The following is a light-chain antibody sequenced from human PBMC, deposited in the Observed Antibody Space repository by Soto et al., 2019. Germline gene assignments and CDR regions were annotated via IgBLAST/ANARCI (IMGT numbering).Light chain of an antibody. J-gene: IGKJ2*01. V-gene: IGKV3-15*01. CDR1: QSVSTN. CDR3: QQYDNWPPYT. Sequence: EIVMTQSPATLSVSPGERATLSCRASQSVSTNLAWYQQKPGQAPRLLIYGASTMATGIPVMFTGSGSGTEFTLTISSLQSEDFAIYYCQQYDNWPPYTFGQGTKLEIK. CDR2: GAS.